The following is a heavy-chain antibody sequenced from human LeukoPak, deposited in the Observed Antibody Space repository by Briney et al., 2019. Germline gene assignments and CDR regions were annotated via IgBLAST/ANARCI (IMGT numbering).Heavy chain of an antibody. CDR3: AREEVGATIYYYYGMDV. J-gene: IGHJ6*02. V-gene: IGHV1-69*04. D-gene: IGHD1-26*01. Sequence: ASVKLSCKASGGTFSSYAISWVRQAPGQGLEWMGRIIPILGIANYAQKFQGRVTITADKSTSTAYMELSSLRSEDTAVYYCAREEVGATIYYYYGMDVWGQGTTVTVSS. CDR1: GGTFSSYA. CDR2: IIPILGIA.